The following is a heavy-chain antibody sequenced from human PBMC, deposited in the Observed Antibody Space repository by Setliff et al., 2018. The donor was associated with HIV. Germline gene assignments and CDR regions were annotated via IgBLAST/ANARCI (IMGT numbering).Heavy chain of an antibody. Sequence: SETLSLTCSVSGGSFSGYYWSWIRQPPGKGLEWIGYIYIYNSGSTNYNPSLKSRVTISVDTSKNQFSLNLSSVTAADTAVYYCASLFHDTSAPWLYYFDHWGQGTLVTVSS. CDR2: IYIYNSGST. CDR3: ASLFHDTSAPWLYYFDH. V-gene: IGHV4-4*09. D-gene: IGHD3-22*01. J-gene: IGHJ4*02. CDR1: GGSFSGYY.